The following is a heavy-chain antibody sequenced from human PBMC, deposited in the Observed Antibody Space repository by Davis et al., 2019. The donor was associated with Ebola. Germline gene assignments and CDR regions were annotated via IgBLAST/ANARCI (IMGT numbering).Heavy chain of an antibody. CDR3: WKTGYRSSSGGDYYYYYMDV. CDR2: IIPILDIT. V-gene: IGHV1-69*10. Sequence: SVKVSCKASGGTFRTYAISWVRQAPGQGLEWMGGIIPILDITTYAQRFQGRVTITADNSTSTAYMELSSLRSAETAVYYCWKTGYRSSSGGDYYYYYMDVWGKGTTVTVSS. D-gene: IGHD6-13*01. J-gene: IGHJ6*03. CDR1: GGTFRTYA.